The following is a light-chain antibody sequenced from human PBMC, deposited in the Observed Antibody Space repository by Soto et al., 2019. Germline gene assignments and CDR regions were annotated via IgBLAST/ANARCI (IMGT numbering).Light chain of an antibody. J-gene: IGKJ5*01. CDR1: QSVRSD. V-gene: IGKV3-15*01. CDR2: GAS. Sequence: EIVMTQSPGTLSVAPGERATLSCRASQSVRSDVAWYQHKPGQAPRLLIYGASTRATGIPARFIGSGSETEFTLTISSLQSEDFAIYYCQQYNSWVVTFGQGTRLEIK. CDR3: QQYNSWVVT.